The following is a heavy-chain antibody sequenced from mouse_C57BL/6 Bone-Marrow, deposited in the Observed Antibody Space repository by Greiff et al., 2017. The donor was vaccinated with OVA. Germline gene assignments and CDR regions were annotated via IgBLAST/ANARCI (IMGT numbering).Heavy chain of an antibody. CDR1: GYAFSSSW. V-gene: IGHV1-82*01. Sequence: VKLMESGPELVKPGASVKISCKASGYAFSSSWMNWVKQRPGKGLEWIGRIYPGDGDTNYNGKFKGKATLTADKSSSTAYMQLSSLTSEDSAVYFCARWARYYAMDYWGQGTSVTVSS. CDR3: ARWARYYAMDY. CDR2: IYPGDGDT. J-gene: IGHJ4*01.